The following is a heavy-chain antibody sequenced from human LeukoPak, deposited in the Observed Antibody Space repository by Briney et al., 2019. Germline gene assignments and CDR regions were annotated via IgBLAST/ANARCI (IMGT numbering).Heavy chain of an antibody. CDR2: ISSSGSTI. CDR1: GFTFSSYE. V-gene: IGHV3-48*03. J-gene: IGHJ6*02. Sequence: PGGSLRLSCAASGFTFSSYEMNWVRQAPGKGLEWVSYISSSGSTIHYADSVKGRFTISRDNAKNSLYLQMNSLRAEDTAVYYCAREWAPAGYYGMDVWGQGTTVTVSS. CDR3: AREWAPAGYYGMDV.